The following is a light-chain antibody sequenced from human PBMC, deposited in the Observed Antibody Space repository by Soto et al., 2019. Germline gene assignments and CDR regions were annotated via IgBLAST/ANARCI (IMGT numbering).Light chain of an antibody. CDR3: QQRSNWPIT. V-gene: IGKV3-11*01. CDR1: QSVGTY. Sequence: EIVMTQSPLTLPVTPGEPSSISCRSSQSVGTYLAWYQQKPGQAPRLLIYDASNRATGIPARFSGSGSGTDFTLTISSLEPEDFAVYYCQQRSNWPITFGQGTRLEIK. CDR2: DAS. J-gene: IGKJ5*01.